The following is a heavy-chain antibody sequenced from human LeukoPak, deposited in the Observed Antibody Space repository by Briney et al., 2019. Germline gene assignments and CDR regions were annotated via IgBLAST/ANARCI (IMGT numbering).Heavy chain of an antibody. J-gene: IGHJ4*02. CDR1: GYTLTTYY. V-gene: IGHV1-46*01. CDR2: INPSGGST. Sequence: ASVKVSCKASGYTLTTYYMHWVRQAPGQGLEWMGIINPSGGSTTYAQKFQGRVTMTRDTSTSTVYMELSSLRSEDTAVYYCAREGRYYFDYWGQGTLVTVSS. CDR3: AREGRYYFDY.